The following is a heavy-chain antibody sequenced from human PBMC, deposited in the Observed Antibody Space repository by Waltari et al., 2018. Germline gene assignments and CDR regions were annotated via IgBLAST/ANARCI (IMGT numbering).Heavy chain of an antibody. CDR2: IFSNDEK. J-gene: IGHJ4*02. Sequence: QVTLKESGPVLVKPTETLTLTCTVSGFSLSNARMGVSWIRQPPGKALEWLAHIFSNDEKSYSTSLKGRFTISRDNSRDTLYLQMNTLTAGDTAIYYCAKSLGDTYGRYPMDYWGQGTLVTVSS. CDR3: AKSLGDTYGRYPMDY. CDR1: GFSLSNARMG. V-gene: IGHV2-26*01. D-gene: IGHD3-10*01.